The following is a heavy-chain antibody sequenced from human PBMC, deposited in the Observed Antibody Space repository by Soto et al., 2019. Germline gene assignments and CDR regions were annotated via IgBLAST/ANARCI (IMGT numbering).Heavy chain of an antibody. CDR3: AKEVTTVRWYYYGSGSSPPLDY. Sequence: QVQLVESGGGVVQPGRSLRLSCAASGFTFSSYGMHWVRQAPGKGLEWVAVIWYDGSNKYYADSVKGRFTISRDNSKNTLYLQMNSLRAEDTAVYYCAKEVTTVRWYYYGSGSSPPLDYWGQGTLVTVSS. D-gene: IGHD3-10*01. J-gene: IGHJ4*02. V-gene: IGHV3-33*06. CDR1: GFTFSSYG. CDR2: IWYDGSNK.